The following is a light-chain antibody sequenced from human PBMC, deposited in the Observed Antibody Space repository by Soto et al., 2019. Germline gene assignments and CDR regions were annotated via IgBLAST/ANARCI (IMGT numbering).Light chain of an antibody. CDR3: NSYTSSGTREGYV. CDR2: EVS. CDR1: SSDVGGYNY. J-gene: IGLJ1*01. Sequence: QSALTQPASVSGSPGQSITISCTGTSSDVGGYNYVSWYQQHPGKAPKLMIYEVSNRPSGVSNRFSGSKSGNTASLTISGLPAEQDADEYGNSYTSSGTREGYVFGTGTKVTVL. V-gene: IGLV2-14*01.